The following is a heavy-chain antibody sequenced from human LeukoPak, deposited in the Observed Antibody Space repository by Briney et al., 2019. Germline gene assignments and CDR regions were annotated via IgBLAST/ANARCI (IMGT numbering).Heavy chain of an antibody. V-gene: IGHV4-59*01. D-gene: IGHD1-26*01. CDR3: ARGGWGSFDY. J-gene: IGHJ4*02. CDR1: GGSISGYY. Sequence: SETLSLTCTVSGGSISGYYWSWIRRPPGKGLEWIAFIYYSGTTNYNPSLKSRVTISLDTSKNQFSLKLISVTAADTAVYYCARGGWGSFDYWGQGTLVTVSS. CDR2: IYYSGTT.